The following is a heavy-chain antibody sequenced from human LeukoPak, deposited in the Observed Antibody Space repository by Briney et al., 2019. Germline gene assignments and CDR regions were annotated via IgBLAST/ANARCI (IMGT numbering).Heavy chain of an antibody. D-gene: IGHD3-22*01. CDR1: GFTFSTYA. CDR2: IGGSDGRT. V-gene: IGHV3-23*01. Sequence: GGSLRLSCAASGFTFSTYAISWVRKAPGKGLEWVSLIGGSDGRTRYADSVKGRFTISRDNSKNTLYLELNSLRAEDTAVYYCAKDSSSYDWGYMDVWGKGTTVTISS. CDR3: AKDSSSYDWGYMDV. J-gene: IGHJ6*03.